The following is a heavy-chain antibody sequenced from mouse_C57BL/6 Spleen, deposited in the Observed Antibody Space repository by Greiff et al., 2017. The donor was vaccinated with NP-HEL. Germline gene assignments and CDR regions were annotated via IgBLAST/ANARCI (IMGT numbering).Heavy chain of an antibody. J-gene: IGHJ4*01. V-gene: IGHV1-82*01. CDR2: IYPGDGDT. CDR3: ARVGNGAMDS. CDR1: GYAFSSSW. Sequence: VQLQQSGPELVKPGASVKISCKASGYAFSSSWMNWVKQRPGKGLEWIGRIYPGDGDTNYNGKFKGKATLTADKSSSTAYMQLSSLTSEDSAVYFCARVGNGAMDSWGQGTSDTVSS.